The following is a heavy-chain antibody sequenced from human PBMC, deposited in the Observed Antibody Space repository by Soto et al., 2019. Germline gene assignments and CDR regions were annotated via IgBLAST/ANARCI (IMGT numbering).Heavy chain of an antibody. Sequence: AGGSLRLSCAASGFTFSSYAMSWVRQAPGKGLEWVSAISGSGGSTYYADSVKGRFTNSRDNSKNTLYLQMNSLRAEDTVVYYCAKFSTVTTSEYYYGMDVWGQGTTVTVSS. V-gene: IGHV3-23*01. J-gene: IGHJ6*02. CDR2: ISGSGGST. D-gene: IGHD4-17*01. CDR1: GFTFSSYA. CDR3: AKFSTVTTSEYYYGMDV.